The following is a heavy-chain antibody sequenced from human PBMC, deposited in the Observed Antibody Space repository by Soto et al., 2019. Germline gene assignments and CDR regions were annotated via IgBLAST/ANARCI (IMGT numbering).Heavy chain of an antibody. J-gene: IGHJ6*02. Sequence: EVQLVETGGDLIQPGGSLRLSCAASGFTVSSDSMTWVRQAPGKGLEWISIIYSDNNTDYADSVKGRCSSSRDTAKNILYLQMNSLRAEDTAEYYCARHYSAMGVWGQGTTVTVSS. CDR1: GFTVSSDS. V-gene: IGHV3-53*02. CDR3: ARHYSAMGV. CDR2: IYSDNNT.